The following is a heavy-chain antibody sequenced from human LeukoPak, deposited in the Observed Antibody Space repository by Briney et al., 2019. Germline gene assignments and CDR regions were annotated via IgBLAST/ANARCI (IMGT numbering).Heavy chain of an antibody. Sequence: PGGSLRLSCVASGFTFSNYAMSWVRQAPGKGLELVSAISGNGDNTHYADSVRGRFTISRDNSKNTVFLQMNSLRAEDTAVYYCAKRDYSDTTGLFPLFHYWGQGTLVTVSS. CDR3: AKRDYSDTTGLFPLFHY. CDR2: ISGNGDNT. CDR1: GFTFSNYA. V-gene: IGHV3-23*01. J-gene: IGHJ4*02. D-gene: IGHD3-22*01.